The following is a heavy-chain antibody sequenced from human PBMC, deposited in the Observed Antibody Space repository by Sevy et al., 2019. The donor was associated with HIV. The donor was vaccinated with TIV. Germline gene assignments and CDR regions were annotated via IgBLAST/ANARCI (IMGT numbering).Heavy chain of an antibody. V-gene: IGHV3-23*01. CDR2: ISGNGDSA. CDR3: ARSSLIYSDSDCTFLSSFTFDS. Sequence: GGSLRLSCEASGFTFNSYAMNWVRQAPGKGLEWVAGISGNGDSAYYAGSVKGRFTISRDNSKNTVYLEMNRVRAEDTAIFFCARSSLIYSDSDCTFLSSFTFDSWGQGTLVTVSS. J-gene: IGHJ4*02. CDR1: GFTFNSYA. D-gene: IGHD3-22*01.